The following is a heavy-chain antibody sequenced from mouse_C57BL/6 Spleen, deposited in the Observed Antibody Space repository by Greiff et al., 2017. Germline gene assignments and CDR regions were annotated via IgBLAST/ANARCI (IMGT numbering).Heavy chain of an antibody. Sequence: EVQLQQSGGGLVQPKGSLKLSCAASGFSFNTYAMNWVRQAPGKGLEWVARISSKSNNYATYYADSVKARFTISRDDSESMLYLQMNNLTTEDSAMYDGERPHYDYDLSFAYWGQGTLVTVSA. CDR1: GFSFNTYA. J-gene: IGHJ3*01. CDR3: ERPHYDYDLSFAY. D-gene: IGHD2-4*01. CDR2: ISSKSNNYAT. V-gene: IGHV10-1*01.